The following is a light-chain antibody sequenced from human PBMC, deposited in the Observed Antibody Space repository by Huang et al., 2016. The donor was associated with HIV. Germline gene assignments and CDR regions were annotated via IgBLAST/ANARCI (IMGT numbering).Light chain of an antibody. CDR1: QSVSNN. Sequence: EIVMTQSPATLSVSPGERVTLSCRASQSVSNNLAWYQQKPGQAPRLLVYSASTRATGIPARFSGSGSGTDFTLTISSLQSEHFAVYYCQQYDTWPITFGPGTGVDSK. V-gene: IGKV3-15*01. J-gene: IGKJ3*01. CDR3: QQYDTWPIT. CDR2: SAS.